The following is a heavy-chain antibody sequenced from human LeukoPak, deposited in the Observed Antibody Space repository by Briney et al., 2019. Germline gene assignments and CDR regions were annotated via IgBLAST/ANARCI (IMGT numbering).Heavy chain of an antibody. J-gene: IGHJ4*02. CDR1: GYCFTNYW. CDR3: ARHSVRRDSVGYLSRPDY. D-gene: IGHD3-22*01. CDR2: VDPSDSYS. Sequence: HGESLQISCKGSGYCFTNYWISCVRQMPGKGLEWMGRVDPSDSYSNYSPSFQGHVTISADKSIGTSYLLWLSLMASDTAMYYYARHSVRRDSVGYLSRPDYWGQGNLVSVFS. V-gene: IGHV5-10-1*01.